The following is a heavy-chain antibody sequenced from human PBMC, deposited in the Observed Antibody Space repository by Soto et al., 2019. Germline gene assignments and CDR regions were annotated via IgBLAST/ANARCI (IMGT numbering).Heavy chain of an antibody. CDR2: IYPGDSDT. D-gene: IGHD3-10*01. CDR3: ARDYYYGSGSYYERQYYYYYGMDV. J-gene: IGHJ6*02. Sequence: GESLKISCKGSGYSFTSYWIGWVRQMPGKGLEWMGIIYPGDSDTRYSPSFQGQVTISADKSISTAYLQWSSLKASDTAMYYCARDYYYGSGSYYERQYYYYYGMDVWGQGTTVTVSS. V-gene: IGHV5-51*01. CDR1: GYSFTSYW.